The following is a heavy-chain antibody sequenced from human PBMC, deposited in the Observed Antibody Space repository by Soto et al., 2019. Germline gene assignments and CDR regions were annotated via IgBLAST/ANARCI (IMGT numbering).Heavy chain of an antibody. Sequence: VDSLKISCLDSGYRFTSYWIAWVRQMPGKGLEWMGVIYPDDSDTKYSPSFQGQVTISADESISTAYLQWGNLKASDTAIYYCARLPIQSGDVRSFDYWGTGPLVTVSS. D-gene: IGHD1-1*01. J-gene: IGHJ4*02. CDR3: ARLPIQSGDVRSFDY. CDR1: GYRFTSYW. V-gene: IGHV5-51*01. CDR2: IYPDDSDT.